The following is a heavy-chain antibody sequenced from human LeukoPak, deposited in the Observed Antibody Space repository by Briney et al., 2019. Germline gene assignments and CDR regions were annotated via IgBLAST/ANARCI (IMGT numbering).Heavy chain of an antibody. D-gene: IGHD2-2*02. J-gene: IGHJ4*02. Sequence: ASVKVSCKASGYTFTSYDINWVRQATGQGLEWMGWMNPNSGNTGYAQKFQGRVTMTRNTSISTAYMELSSLRSEDTAVYYCARVFCSSTSCYIDYWGQGTLVTVSS. CDR1: GYTFTSYD. CDR2: MNPNSGNT. CDR3: ARVFCSSTSCYIDY. V-gene: IGHV1-8*01.